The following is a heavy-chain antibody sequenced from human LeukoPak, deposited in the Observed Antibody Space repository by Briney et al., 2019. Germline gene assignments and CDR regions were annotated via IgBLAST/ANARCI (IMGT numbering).Heavy chain of an antibody. J-gene: IGHJ4*02. V-gene: IGHV1-69*13. CDR2: IIPIFGTA. CDR3: ARGWLAESTVVTPYNY. Sequence: ASVKVSCKASGGTFSSYAISWVRQAPGQGLEWMGGIIPIFGTANYAQKFQGRVTITAVESMSTAYMQLSSLRSVDTAVYYCARGWLAESTVVTPYNYWGQGTLVTVSS. D-gene: IGHD4-23*01. CDR1: GGTFSSYA.